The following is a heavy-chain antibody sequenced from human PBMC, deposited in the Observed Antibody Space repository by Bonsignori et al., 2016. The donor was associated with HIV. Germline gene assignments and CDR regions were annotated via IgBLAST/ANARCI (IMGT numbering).Heavy chain of an antibody. V-gene: IGHV4-59*13. CDR2: IYYSGST. J-gene: IGHJ4*02. D-gene: IGHD3-9*01. CDR3: ARGNFDWLLYGYFDY. Sequence: PGKGLEWIGYIYYSGSTNYNPSLKSRVTISVDTSKNQFSLKLSSVTAADTAVYYCARGNFDWLLYGYFDYWGQGTLVTVSS.